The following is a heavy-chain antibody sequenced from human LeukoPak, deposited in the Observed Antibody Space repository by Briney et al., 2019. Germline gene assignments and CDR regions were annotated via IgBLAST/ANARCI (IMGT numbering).Heavy chain of an antibody. D-gene: IGHD2-8*01. CDR1: GYTFPNYA. J-gene: IGHJ4*02. CDR2: INTNTGNP. Sequence: SVNVSCKASGYTFPNYAMNWVRQAPGQGLAWVGWINTNTGNPTYAQGFTGRFVFSLDPSVSTAYLQISSLKAEETVVYSCARDPGGVLESFDYWGQGTLVTVSS. CDR3: ARDPGGVLESFDY. V-gene: IGHV7-4-1*02.